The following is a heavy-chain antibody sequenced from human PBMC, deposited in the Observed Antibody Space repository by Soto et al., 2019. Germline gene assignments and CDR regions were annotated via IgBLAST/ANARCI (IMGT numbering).Heavy chain of an antibody. CDR1: GGSIGSDGFY. CDR3: AREVFGPGTGWFDP. Sequence: QVQLQESGPGLVKPSQTLSLTCTVSGGSIGSDGFYWSWIRQHPGKGLEYIGYIYHIGSTYYNPSLRSRVIFSLDTSKNQFSLKLSSVTAADTAVYYCAREVFGPGTGWFDPWGQGTLVTVSS. J-gene: IGHJ5*02. CDR2: IYHIGST. D-gene: IGHD3-10*01. V-gene: IGHV4-31*03.